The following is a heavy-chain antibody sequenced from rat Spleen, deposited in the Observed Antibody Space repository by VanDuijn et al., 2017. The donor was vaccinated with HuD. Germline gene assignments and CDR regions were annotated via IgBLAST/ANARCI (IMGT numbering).Heavy chain of an antibody. V-gene: IGHV5-20*01. J-gene: IGHJ3*01. CDR3: ASGLYNWFTY. Sequence: EVHLVESGGGLAQPGRSLKLSCAGSGFIFSDYYMAWVRQAPTKGLEWVASISYDGASSYYRDSVKGRFTISRDNAKSALYLQMGSLRSEDTATYYCASGLYNWFTYWGQGTLVTVSS. CDR2: ISYDGASS. CDR1: GFIFSDYY.